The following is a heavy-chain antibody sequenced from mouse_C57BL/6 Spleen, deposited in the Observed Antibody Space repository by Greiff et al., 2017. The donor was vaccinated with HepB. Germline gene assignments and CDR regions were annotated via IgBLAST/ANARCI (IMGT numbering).Heavy chain of an antibody. CDR2: IYPGSGNT. CDR1: GYSFTSYY. V-gene: IGHV1-66*01. Sequence: VQLQQSGPELVKPGASVKISCKASGYSFTSYYIHWVKQRPGQGLEWIGWIYPGSGNTKYNEKFKGKATLTADTSSSTAYMQLSSLTSEDSAVYDCARRGKSGFMDYWGQGTSVTVSS. CDR3: ARRGKSGFMDY. J-gene: IGHJ4*01.